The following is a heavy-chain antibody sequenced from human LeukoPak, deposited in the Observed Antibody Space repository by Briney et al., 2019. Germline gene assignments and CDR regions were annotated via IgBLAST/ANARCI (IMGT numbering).Heavy chain of an antibody. V-gene: IGHV3-74*01. CDR2: INADGSSA. CDR3: ARDYGRSRDYGMGV. Sequence: GGSLRLSCAASGFTLSNYWMHWVRQAPGKGLVWVSRINADGSSASYADSVKGRFTISRDNAKNTLYLQMNSLRAEDTAMYYCARDYGRSRDYGMGVWGQGTTVTVSS. CDR1: GFTLSNYW. D-gene: IGHD3-10*01. J-gene: IGHJ6*02.